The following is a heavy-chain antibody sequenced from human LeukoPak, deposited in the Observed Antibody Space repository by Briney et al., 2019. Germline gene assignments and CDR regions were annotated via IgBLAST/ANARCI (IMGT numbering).Heavy chain of an antibody. V-gene: IGHV3-48*01. J-gene: IGHJ4*02. CDR2: ISSTSSTI. D-gene: IGHD6-19*01. Sequence: GSLRLSCAASGFTFSSYSMNWVRQAPGKGLEWVSYISSTSSTIYYADSVKGRFTISRDNAKNSLYLQMNSLRAEDTAVYYCARAPTPGIAVAGTRGYWGQGTLVTVSS. CDR3: ARAPTPGIAVAGTRGY. CDR1: GFTFSSYS.